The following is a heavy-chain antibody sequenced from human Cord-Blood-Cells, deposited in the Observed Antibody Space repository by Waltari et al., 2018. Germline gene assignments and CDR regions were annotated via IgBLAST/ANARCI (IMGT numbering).Heavy chain of an antibody. CDR1: GFTFSSYE. J-gene: IGHJ4*02. CDR2: ISSSGSTI. D-gene: IGHD2-2*02. CDR3: AREQRGYQLLYYFDY. V-gene: IGHV3-48*03. Sequence: EVQLVESGGGLVQPGGSLRLSCAASGFTFSSYEMNWVRQAPGKGLELVSYISSSGSTIYYADSVKGRFTISRDNAKNSLYLQMNSLRAEDTAVYYCAREQRGYQLLYYFDYWGQGTLVTVSS.